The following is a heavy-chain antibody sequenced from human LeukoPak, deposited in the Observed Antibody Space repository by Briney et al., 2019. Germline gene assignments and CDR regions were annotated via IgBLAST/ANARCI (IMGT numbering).Heavy chain of an antibody. J-gene: IGHJ4*02. D-gene: IGHD3-22*01. CDR3: ASVYDSSGYYPF. Sequence: SETLSLTCAVYGGSFSGYYWSWIRQPPGKGLEWIGEINHSGSTNYNPSLKSRVTISVDTSKNQFSLRLSSVTAADTAVYYCASVYDSSGYYPFWGQGTLVTVSS. CDR1: GGSFSGYY. V-gene: IGHV4-34*01. CDR2: INHSGST.